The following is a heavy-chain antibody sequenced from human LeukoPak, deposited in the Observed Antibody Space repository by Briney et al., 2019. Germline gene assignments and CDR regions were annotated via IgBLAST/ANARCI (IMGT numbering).Heavy chain of an antibody. CDR3: ARDDRGWFDP. CDR2: INWNGGSR. D-gene: IGHD1-14*01. CDR1: GFTFDDYG. Sequence: GGSLRLSCAASGFTFDDYGMSWVRQAPGKGLEWVSGINWNGGSRGYADSVKGRFTISRDNAKNSLYLEMNSLRAEDTAVYYCARDDRGWFDPWGQGTLVTVSS. V-gene: IGHV3-20*04. J-gene: IGHJ5*02.